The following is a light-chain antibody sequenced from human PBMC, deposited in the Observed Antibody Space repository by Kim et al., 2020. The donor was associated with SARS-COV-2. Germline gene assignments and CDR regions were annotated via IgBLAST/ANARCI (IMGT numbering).Light chain of an antibody. CDR1: QPIEIY. Sequence: DIQMTQSPPSLSASVGDRVTISCRASQPIEIYLNWYQQKPGRAPKLVIHSASSLQSGVPSRFRGSGSGTHFTLTITSLQPEDFATYYCQQSHTTPWAFGLGTKVDIK. CDR3: QQSHTTPWA. V-gene: IGKV1-39*01. J-gene: IGKJ1*01. CDR2: SAS.